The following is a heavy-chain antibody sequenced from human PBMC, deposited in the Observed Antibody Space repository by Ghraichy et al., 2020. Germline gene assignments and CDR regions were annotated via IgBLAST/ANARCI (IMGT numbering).Heavy chain of an antibody. CDR2: PYFTDSP. CDR1: GASISSYY. Sequence: SESLSLTCTVSGASISSYYWTWIRQPAGKGLEWIGRPYFTDSPSYNPSLKSRITMSVDTSKKQISLRLSSVTAADTAVYYCASEGIAIPFGLDVWGPGTTVTVSS. V-gene: IGHV4-4*07. J-gene: IGHJ6*02. CDR3: ASEGIAIPFGLDV. D-gene: IGHD3-9*01.